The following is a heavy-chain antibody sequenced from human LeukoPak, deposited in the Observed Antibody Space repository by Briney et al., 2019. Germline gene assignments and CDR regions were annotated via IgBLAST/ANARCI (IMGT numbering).Heavy chain of an antibody. Sequence: SETLSLTCTVSGGSISSYYWSWIRQPPGKGLEWIGYIYYSGSTNYSPSLKSRVTISVDTSKNQFSLKLSSVTAADTAVYYCARGRGVNWFDPWGQGTLVTVSS. CDR3: ARGRGVNWFDP. CDR2: IYYSGST. V-gene: IGHV4-59*01. CDR1: GGSISSYY. D-gene: IGHD3-10*01. J-gene: IGHJ5*02.